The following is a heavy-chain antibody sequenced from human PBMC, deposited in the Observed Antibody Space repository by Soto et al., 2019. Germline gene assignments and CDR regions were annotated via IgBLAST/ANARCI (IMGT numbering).Heavy chain of an antibody. J-gene: IGHJ3*02. CDR3: ARYDIVVVPAAILAVDRAFDI. Sequence: QVQLQESGPGLVKPSQTLSLTCTVSGGSISSGGYYWSWIRQHPGKGLEWIGYIYYSGSTYYNPSLNSRVTISVDTSKNLFSLKLSSVTAADTAVYYCARYDIVVVPAAILAVDRAFDIWGQGTMVTVSS. D-gene: IGHD2-2*02. CDR2: IYYSGST. CDR1: GGSISSGGYY. V-gene: IGHV4-31*03.